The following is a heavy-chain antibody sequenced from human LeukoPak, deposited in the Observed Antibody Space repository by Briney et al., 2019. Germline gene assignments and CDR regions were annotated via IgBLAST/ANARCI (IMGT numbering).Heavy chain of an antibody. D-gene: IGHD4-17*01. CDR1: GFTVSTNY. J-gene: IGHJ4*02. CDR3: ARGFRSVTTWGYFDY. V-gene: IGHV3-66*01. Sequence: PGGSLRLSCAASGFTVSTNYMSWVRQAPGKGLEWVSLIYSGGGTLYADSVKGRFTISRDNSRNTLSLQMNSLRVDDTAVYYCARGFRSVTTWGYFDYWGQGALVTVSS. CDR2: IYSGGGT.